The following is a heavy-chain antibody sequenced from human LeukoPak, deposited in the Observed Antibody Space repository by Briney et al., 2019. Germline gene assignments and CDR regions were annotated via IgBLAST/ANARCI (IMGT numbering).Heavy chain of an antibody. J-gene: IGHJ5*02. CDR2: INHSGST. CDR1: GGSFSGYY. Sequence: PSETLSLTCAVYGGSFSGYYWSWIRQPPGKGLEWIGEINHSGSTNYNPSLKSRVTISVDTSKNQFSLKLSSVTAAATAVYYCGGRNTFGIALAGTRRRTTWFDRWGRETLVTVPS. D-gene: IGHD6-19*01. V-gene: IGHV4-34*01. CDR3: GGRNTFGIALAGTRRRTTWFDR.